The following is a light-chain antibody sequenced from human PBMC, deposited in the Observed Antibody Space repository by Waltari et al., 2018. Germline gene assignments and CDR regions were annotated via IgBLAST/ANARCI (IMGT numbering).Light chain of an antibody. CDR2: DVH. J-gene: IGLJ2*01. Sequence: QSALTQPRPVSGSPGQSVTIPCSGSSSDLGGYDYVSCYQQLPGKAPKRIIYDVHKRPSGVPDRISGSKSGNTASLTISGLQAEDEADYYCCSYEGSYINVLFGGGTKVTVL. V-gene: IGLV2-11*01. CDR3: CSYEGSYINVL. CDR1: SSDLGGYDY.